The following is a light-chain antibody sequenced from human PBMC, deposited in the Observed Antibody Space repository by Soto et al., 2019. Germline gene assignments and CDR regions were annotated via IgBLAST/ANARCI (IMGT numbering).Light chain of an antibody. V-gene: IGKV1-33*01. CDR1: QDISNY. CDR2: DAS. J-gene: IGKJ3*01. Sequence: DIQMTQSPSSLSASVGDRVTITCQASQDISNYLNWYQQKPGKAPKLLIYDASNLETGVPSRFSGSGSATDFTFTISSLQPEDISTSYCQQYDNLLIFTFGPGTKVDIK. CDR3: QQYDNLLIFT.